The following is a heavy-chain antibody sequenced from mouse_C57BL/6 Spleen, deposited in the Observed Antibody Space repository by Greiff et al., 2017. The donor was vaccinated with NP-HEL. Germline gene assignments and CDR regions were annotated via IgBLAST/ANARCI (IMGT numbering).Heavy chain of an antibody. V-gene: IGHV3-6*01. CDR3: ARPHYGSSFYYYAMDY. CDR2: ISYDGSN. Sequence: EVQLQESGPGLVKPSQSLSLTCSVTGYSITSGYYWNWIRQFPGNKLEWMGYISYDGSNNSNPSLKNRISITRDTSKNQFFLKLNSVTTEDTATYYCARPHYGSSFYYYAMDYWGQGTSVTVSS. D-gene: IGHD1-1*01. CDR1: GYSITSGYY. J-gene: IGHJ4*01.